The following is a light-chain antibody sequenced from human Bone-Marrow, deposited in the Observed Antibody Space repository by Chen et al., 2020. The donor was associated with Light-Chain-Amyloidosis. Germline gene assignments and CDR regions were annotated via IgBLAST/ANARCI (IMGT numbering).Light chain of an antibody. J-gene: IGKJ5*01. V-gene: IGKV3-20*01. Sequence: EIVLTQSPGTLSLSPGERATLSCRASQSITASYFALYQQKPGQAPRLLMFGPSNRATGIPDRFSGSGSGADFTLTISRLEPEDFAVYYCQHFVPSAPVTFGQGIRLEIK. CDR2: GPS. CDR1: QSITASY. CDR3: QHFVPSAPVT.